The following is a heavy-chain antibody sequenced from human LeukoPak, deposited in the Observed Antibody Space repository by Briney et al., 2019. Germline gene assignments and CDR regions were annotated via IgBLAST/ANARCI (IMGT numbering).Heavy chain of an antibody. J-gene: IGHJ3*02. CDR1: GFTFNLYG. V-gene: IGHV3-33*06. D-gene: IGHD6-19*01. CDR3: AKPGIAVAGDDDAFDI. CDR2: IWYDGSNK. Sequence: GGSLRLFCAASGFTFNLYGVHWLRQSPGKGLEGGAVIWYDGSNKYYAHSVKGRFTISRENPKNPLYLQMNSRRPEDTPVYYCAKPGIAVAGDDDAFDIWGHGTIATVSS.